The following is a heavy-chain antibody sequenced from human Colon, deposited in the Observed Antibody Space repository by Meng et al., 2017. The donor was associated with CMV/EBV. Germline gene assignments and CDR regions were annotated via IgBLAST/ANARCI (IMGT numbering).Heavy chain of an antibody. CDR1: GFTFDNYA. D-gene: IGHD2-21*01. Sequence: GESLKISCVVSGFTFDNYAMSWVRQAPGKGLEWVSAISGSGRTPYYADSVKGRFTISRDHSQSTFYLQMSDLRVEDTAVYYCAKDRAYCGSFSCSPNYFDGWGQGNLVTVSS. CDR3: AKDRAYCGSFSCSPNYFDG. V-gene: IGHV3-23*01. J-gene: IGHJ4*02. CDR2: ISGSGRTP.